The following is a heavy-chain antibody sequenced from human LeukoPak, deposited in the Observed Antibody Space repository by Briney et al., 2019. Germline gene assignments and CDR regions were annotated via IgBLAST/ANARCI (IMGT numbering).Heavy chain of an antibody. J-gene: IGHJ4*02. D-gene: IGHD6-6*01. V-gene: IGHV3-66*01. Sequence: GGSLRLSCAASVFTVSSDYITWVRQAPGKGLEWVSVVYSGGETYYAESVKGRFTVSRDNSKNTVYLQMNSLRAEDTAVYFCARGGISARPSDSWGQGTLVTVSS. CDR1: VFTVSSDY. CDR3: ARGGISARPSDS. CDR2: VYSGGET.